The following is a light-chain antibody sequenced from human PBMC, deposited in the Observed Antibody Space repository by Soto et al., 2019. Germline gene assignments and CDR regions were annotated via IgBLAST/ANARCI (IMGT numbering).Light chain of an antibody. CDR1: QTISGY. V-gene: IGKV1-39*01. CDR2: AAS. Sequence: EIQMTQSPSTLSASVGDRFTSTGLASQTISGYLNWYQQKPGKAPELLIYAASYLGNGVTSRFSGSGSGTDFTLTISSLQPEDFATYYCQQSYSTRWTFGQGTKVEIK. J-gene: IGKJ1*01. CDR3: QQSYSTRWT.